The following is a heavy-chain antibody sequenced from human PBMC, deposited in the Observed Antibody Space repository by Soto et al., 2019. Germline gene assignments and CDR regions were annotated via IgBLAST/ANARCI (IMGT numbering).Heavy chain of an antibody. Sequence: SETLSLTCTVSGGSISSYYWSWIRQPPGKGLEWIGYIYYSGSTNYNPSLKSRVTISVDTSKNQFSLKLSSVTAADTAVYYCVGCMLDNGGEKNWFDPWGQGTLVTVSS. J-gene: IGHJ5*02. CDR1: GGSISSYY. CDR3: VGCMLDNGGEKNWFDP. CDR2: IYYSGST. D-gene: IGHD2-8*01. V-gene: IGHV4-59*01.